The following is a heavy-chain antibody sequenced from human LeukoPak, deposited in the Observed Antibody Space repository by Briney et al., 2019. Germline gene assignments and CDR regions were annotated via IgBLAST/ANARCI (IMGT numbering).Heavy chain of an antibody. V-gene: IGHV4-38-2*02. CDR1: GYSISSGYY. D-gene: IGHD3-10*01. Sequence: SETLSLTCTVSGYSISSGYYWGWIRQPPGKGLEWTGSIDHSGSTNYNPSLKSRVTISVDTSKNQFSLKLSSVTAADTAVYYCARGVTMVRGVIIGNPYYYYYYMDVWGKGTTVTVSS. CDR3: ARGVTMVRGVIIGNPYYYYYYMDV. CDR2: IDHSGST. J-gene: IGHJ6*03.